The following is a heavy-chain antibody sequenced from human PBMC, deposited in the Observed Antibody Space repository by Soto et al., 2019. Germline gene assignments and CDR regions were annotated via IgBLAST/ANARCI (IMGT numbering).Heavy chain of an antibody. CDR2: ISGSDGKT. V-gene: IGHV3-23*01. D-gene: IGHD1-26*01. CDR3: ARWSFLDY. J-gene: IGHJ4*02. CDR1: GFSFSSYA. Sequence: EVQLLESGGGLVRPGGSLRLSCIASGFSFSSYALSGVRQAPGKGLEWVSTISGSDGKTYYADSVKGRFSISRDTSKTNLYLEMTSLRVEDTAVYYCARWSFLDYWGQGTRVTVS.